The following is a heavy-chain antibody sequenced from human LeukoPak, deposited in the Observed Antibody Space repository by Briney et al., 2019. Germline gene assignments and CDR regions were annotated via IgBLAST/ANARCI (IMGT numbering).Heavy chain of an antibody. V-gene: IGHV3-64*01. CDR2: ASSNGNT. Sequence: GGSLRLSCAASGFTLSTYTMHWVRHAAGEVLESVSAASSNGNTYYLNSVKDRFTISRDTSKNTLYFQMDSRSAEDTAVYYCEREVTGTFDYWGQGTLVTVSS. D-gene: IGHD4-17*01. CDR3: EREVTGTFDY. CDR1: GFTLSTYT. J-gene: IGHJ4*02.